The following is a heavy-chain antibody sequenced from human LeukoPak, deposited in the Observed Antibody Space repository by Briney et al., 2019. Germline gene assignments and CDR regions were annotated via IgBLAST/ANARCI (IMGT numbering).Heavy chain of an antibody. CDR3: ARLAYSGSYVGYYYYYMDV. D-gene: IGHD1-26*01. CDR1: GFTFSSYS. V-gene: IGHV3-48*01. J-gene: IGHJ6*03. Sequence: GGSLRLSCAASGFTFSSYSMNWVRQAPGKGLEWVSYISSSSSTIYYADSVKGRFTISRDNAKNSLYLQMNSLRAEDTAVYYCARLAYSGSYVGYYYYYMDVWGKGTTVTVSS. CDR2: ISSSSSTI.